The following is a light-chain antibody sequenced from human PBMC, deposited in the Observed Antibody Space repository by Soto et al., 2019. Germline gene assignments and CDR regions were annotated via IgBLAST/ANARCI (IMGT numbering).Light chain of an antibody. CDR3: AAWDDSLNGVI. V-gene: IGLV1-44*01. CDR2: SNN. Sequence: QPVLTQPPSASGIPGQRVTISCSGSSSNIGSNTVNWYQQLPGTAPKLLIYSNNQRPSGVPARFSGSKSGTSASLAISGLQSEDEADYYCAAWDDSLNGVIFGGGTKLTVL. J-gene: IGLJ2*01. CDR1: SSNIGSNT.